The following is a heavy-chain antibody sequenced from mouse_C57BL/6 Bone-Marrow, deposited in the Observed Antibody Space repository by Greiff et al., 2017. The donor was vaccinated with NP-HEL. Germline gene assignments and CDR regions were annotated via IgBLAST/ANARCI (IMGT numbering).Heavy chain of an antibody. CDR3: SRSFTTVVATGFDY. V-gene: IGHV1-72*01. CDR2: IDPNSGGT. D-gene: IGHD1-1*01. Sequence: QVQLQQPGAELVKPGASVKLSCKASGYTFTSYWMHWVKQRPGRGLEWIGRIDPNSGGTKYNEKFKSKATLTVDKPSSTAYMQLSSLTSEDSAVYYCSRSFTTVVATGFDYWGQGTTLTVSS. CDR1: GYTFTSYW. J-gene: IGHJ2*01.